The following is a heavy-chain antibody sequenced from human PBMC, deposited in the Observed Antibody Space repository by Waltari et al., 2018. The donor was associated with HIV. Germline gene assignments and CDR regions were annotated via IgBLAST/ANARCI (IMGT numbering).Heavy chain of an antibody. CDR3: ATSRSTYYDTGGYFDY. D-gene: IGHD3-22*01. Sequence: EVQLVQSGAEVKKPGESLKISCKASGYSFTSYWIGWVRQMPGKGLEWMGIIYPGDPDTRYSPSFQGQVTISADKSISTAYLQWSSLKASDTAMYYCATSRSTYYDTGGYFDYWGQGTLVTVSS. V-gene: IGHV5-51*03. CDR2: IYPGDPDT. J-gene: IGHJ4*02. CDR1: GYSFTSYW.